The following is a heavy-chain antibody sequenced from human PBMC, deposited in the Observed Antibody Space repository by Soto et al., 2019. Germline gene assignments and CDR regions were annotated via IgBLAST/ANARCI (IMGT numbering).Heavy chain of an antibody. CDR2: ISGSGGST. CDR3: AKDEDSSGWYISSVFDY. Sequence: GGSLRLSCAASGFTFSSYAMSWVRQAPGKGLEWVSAISGSGGSTYYADSVKGRFTISRDNSKNTLYLQMNSLRAEDTAVYYCAKDEDSSGWYISSVFDYWGQGTLVTVSS. D-gene: IGHD6-19*01. J-gene: IGHJ4*02. V-gene: IGHV3-23*01. CDR1: GFTFSSYA.